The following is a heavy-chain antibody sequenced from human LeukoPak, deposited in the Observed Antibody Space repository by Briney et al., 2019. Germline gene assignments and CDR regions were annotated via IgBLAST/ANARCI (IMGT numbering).Heavy chain of an antibody. CDR1: GITFSRYS. J-gene: IGHJ4*02. V-gene: IGHV4-39*07. CDR2: IYYSGST. D-gene: IGHD6-19*01. Sequence: GSLRLSCAVSGITFSRYSMNWVRQAPGKGLEWIGSIYYSGSTYYNPSLKSRVTISVDTSKNQFSLKLSSVTAADTAVYYCAREKSGAGTVDYWGQGTLVTVSS. CDR3: AREKSGAGTVDY.